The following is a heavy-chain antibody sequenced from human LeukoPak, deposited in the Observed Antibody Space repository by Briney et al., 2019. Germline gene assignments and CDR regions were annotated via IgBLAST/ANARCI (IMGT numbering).Heavy chain of an antibody. Sequence: SETLSLTCTVSGGSISSGGYYWSWIRQPPGKGLEWIGYIYQSGSTYYNPSLKSRVTISVDTSKNQFSLKLSSVTAADTAVYYCAREAIVVVTGVDYWGQGTLVTVSS. V-gene: IGHV4-30-2*05. CDR3: AREAIVVVTGVDY. D-gene: IGHD2-21*02. CDR1: GGSISSGGYY. CDR2: IYQSGST. J-gene: IGHJ4*02.